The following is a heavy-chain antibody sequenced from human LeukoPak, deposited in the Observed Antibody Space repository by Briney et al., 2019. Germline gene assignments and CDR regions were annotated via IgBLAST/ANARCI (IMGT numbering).Heavy chain of an antibody. J-gene: IGHJ4*02. CDR3: ARSFAY. V-gene: IGHV3-48*03. CDR2: ISSSSTTI. Sequence: PGGSLRLSCAASGFTFSSYEMNWVRQAPGKGLEWISYISSSSTTIHYADSVKGRFTISRDNAKNSLYLQMNSLRAEDTAVYYCARSFAYWGQGTLVTVSS. CDR1: GFTFSSYE.